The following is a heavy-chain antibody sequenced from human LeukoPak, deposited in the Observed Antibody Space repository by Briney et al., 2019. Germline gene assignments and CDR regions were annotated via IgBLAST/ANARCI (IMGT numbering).Heavy chain of an antibody. J-gene: IGHJ5*02. Sequence: GGSLRLSCAASGFTFSTYAMHWVRQAPGKGLEWVTVVSYDGTKKYYADSVKGRFTISRDNSKNTLYLQMNSLRAEDTAVYYCARDGGRVVVPAAISWFDPWGQGTLVTVSS. CDR3: ARDGGRVVVPAAISWFDP. V-gene: IGHV3-30*04. CDR2: VSYDGTKK. D-gene: IGHD2-2*01. CDR1: GFTFSTYA.